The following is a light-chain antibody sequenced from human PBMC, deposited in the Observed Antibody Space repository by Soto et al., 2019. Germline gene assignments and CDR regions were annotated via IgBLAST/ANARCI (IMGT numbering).Light chain of an antibody. CDR3: CSYAGSNAWV. CDR2: DVT. Sequence: QSVLTQPRSVSGSPGQSVTISCTGTTSDIGGYIYVSWYQQYPGRAPRLMAYDVTKRPSGVPDRFSGSRSGTTASLTISGLQAEDEADYYCCSYAGSNAWVFGVGTKLTVL. V-gene: IGLV2-11*01. J-gene: IGLJ3*02. CDR1: TSDIGGYIY.